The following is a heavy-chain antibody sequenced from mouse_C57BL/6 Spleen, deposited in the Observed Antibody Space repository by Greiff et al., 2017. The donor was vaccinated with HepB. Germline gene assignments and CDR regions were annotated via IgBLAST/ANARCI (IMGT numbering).Heavy chain of an antibody. J-gene: IGHJ2*01. V-gene: IGHV1-81*01. CDR1: GYTFTSYG. Sequence: VKLVESGAELARPGASVKLSCKASGYTFTSYGISWVKQRTGQGLEWIGEIYPRSGNTYYNEKFKGKATLTADKSSSTAYMELRSLTSEDSAVYFCARGEEGYYFDYWGQGTTLTVSS. CDR2: IYPRSGNT. CDR3: ARGEEGYYFDY.